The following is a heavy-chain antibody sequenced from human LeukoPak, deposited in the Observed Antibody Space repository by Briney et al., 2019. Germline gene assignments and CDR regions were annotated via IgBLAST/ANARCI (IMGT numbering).Heavy chain of an antibody. V-gene: IGHV3-23*01. CDR3: AKGWFGETLHGPHNY. CDR1: QFTFSSYA. CDR2: ISSSGSLT. D-gene: IGHD3-10*01. J-gene: IGHJ4*02. Sequence: PGGSLRLSCAASQFTFSSYAMTWVRQAPGKGLEWVSSISSSGSLTYYADSLKGRFTITRDNSKSILFLQMNSLTVEDTAVYYCAKGWFGETLHGPHNYWGQGALVTVSS.